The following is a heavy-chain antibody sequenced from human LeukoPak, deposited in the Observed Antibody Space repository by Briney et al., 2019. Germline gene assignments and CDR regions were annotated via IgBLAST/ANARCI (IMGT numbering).Heavy chain of an antibody. CDR3: ARDLYYSDSSGDKYAQRIDY. V-gene: IGHV1-2*06. Sequence: AAVKVSCKASGYTFTGYYIHWVRQAPGQGLEWVGRINPRNGGTNYAQRFQGRVTMTRDTSITTAYMELSRLRSDDTAVYYCARDLYYSDSSGDKYAQRIDYWGQGTLVTVSS. J-gene: IGHJ4*02. CDR1: GYTFTGYY. D-gene: IGHD3-22*01. CDR2: INPRNGGT.